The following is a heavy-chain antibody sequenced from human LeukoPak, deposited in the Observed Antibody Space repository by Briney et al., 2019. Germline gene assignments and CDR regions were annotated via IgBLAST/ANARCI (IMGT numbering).Heavy chain of an antibody. Sequence: GGSLRLTCTASGFTFSDYDMNWVRLAPGKGLEWVSSISGRSSHMYYTDSAKGRFTISRDNAKNSLYLQMNSLRAEDTAVYYCARAFPPLRTSAAGDFWGQGTLVTVSS. D-gene: IGHD6-25*01. CDR3: ARAFPPLRTSAAGDF. CDR1: GFTFSDYD. J-gene: IGHJ4*02. V-gene: IGHV3-21*06. CDR2: ISGRSSHM.